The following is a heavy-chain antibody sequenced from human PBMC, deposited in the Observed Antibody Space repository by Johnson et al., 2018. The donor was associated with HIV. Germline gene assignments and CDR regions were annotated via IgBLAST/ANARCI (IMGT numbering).Heavy chain of an antibody. CDR2: ISYDGSNK. CDR3: ARDRFGSGRPNAFDL. CDR1: GFTFDDYG. V-gene: IGHV3-30*03. Sequence: QVLLVESGGGVVRPGGSLRLSCAASGFTFDDYGMSWVRQAPGKGLEWVAVISYDGSNKYYADSVQGRFTISRDNSKNTLYLQMNSLRIEDTAVYYCARDRFGSGRPNAFDLWGQGTMVTVSS. D-gene: IGHD3-10*01. J-gene: IGHJ3*01.